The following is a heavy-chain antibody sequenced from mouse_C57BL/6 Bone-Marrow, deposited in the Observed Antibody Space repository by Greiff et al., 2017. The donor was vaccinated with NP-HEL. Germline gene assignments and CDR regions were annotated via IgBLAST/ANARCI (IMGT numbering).Heavy chain of an antibody. CDR3: AILCSSYWYFDV. V-gene: IGHV5-2*01. CDR1: EYEFPSHD. Sequence: EVQLVESGGGLVQPGESLKLSCESNEYEFPSHDMSWVRKTPEKRLELVAAINSDGGSTYYPDTMERSFIITRDNTKKTLYLQMSRLRSEDTALYYCAILCSSYWYFDVWGTGTTVTVSS. J-gene: IGHJ1*03. D-gene: IGHD1-1*01. CDR2: INSDGGST.